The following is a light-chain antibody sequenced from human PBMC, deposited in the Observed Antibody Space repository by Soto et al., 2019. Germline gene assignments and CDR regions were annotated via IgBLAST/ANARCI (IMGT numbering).Light chain of an antibody. V-gene: IGKV1-6*01. CDR2: GGS. CDR3: LQDINYPWT. J-gene: IGKJ1*01. Sequence: AILLTQSPSSLSASVGDRVTITCRASQGIDSSFAWYQQKPGKAPKVLIYGGSNLQSGVPPRFSGSGSGTDFTLAISSLQPEDSATYYCLQDINYPWTFGQGTKVDIK. CDR1: QGIDSS.